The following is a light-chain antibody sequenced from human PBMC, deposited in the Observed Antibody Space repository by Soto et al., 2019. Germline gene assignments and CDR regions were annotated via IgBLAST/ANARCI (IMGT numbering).Light chain of an antibody. CDR1: SGHSSYA. J-gene: IGLJ3*02. V-gene: IGLV4-69*01. CDR3: QTWGTGFWV. CDR2: LNSDGSH. Sequence: QSVLTQSPSASASLGASVKLTCTLSSGHSSYAIAWHQQQPEKGPRYLMKLNSDGSHSKGDGIPDRLSGSSSGAERYLTISSLQSEDEADYYCQTWGTGFWVFGGGTKLTVL.